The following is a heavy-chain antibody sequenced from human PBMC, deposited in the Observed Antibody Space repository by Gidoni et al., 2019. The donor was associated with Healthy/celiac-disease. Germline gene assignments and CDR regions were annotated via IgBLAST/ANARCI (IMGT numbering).Heavy chain of an antibody. CDR2: IIPVLGTA. CDR1: GVTFSSSA. J-gene: IGHJ6*02. V-gene: IGHV1-69*01. Sequence: QVQLVQSGAEVKKPGSSVKVSCKASGVTFSSSAIRLVRQAHGQGREWRGGIIPVLGTAQYTQKCQGRVTIAADESTRTAYMEQSSMNSEDTAVYYCASMLRYCSSTGCYRKEYYCYGMDVWGQGTTVTVSS. D-gene: IGHD2-2*01. CDR3: ASMLRYCSSTGCYRKEYYCYGMDV.